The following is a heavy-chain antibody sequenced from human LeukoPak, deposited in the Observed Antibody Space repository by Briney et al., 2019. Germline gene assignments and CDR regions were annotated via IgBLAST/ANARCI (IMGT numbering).Heavy chain of an antibody. CDR2: IKSKTDGCTT. CDR1: GFTFSNAW. CDR3: TTEVGYCSSTSCYSFDY. D-gene: IGHD2-2*02. Sequence: GGSLRLSCAASGFTFSNAWMSWVRQAPGKGLEWVGRIKSKTDGCTTDYAAPVKGRFTISRDDSKNTLYLQMNSLKTEDTAVYYCTTEVGYCSSTSCYSFDYWGQGTLVTVSS. V-gene: IGHV3-15*01. J-gene: IGHJ4*02.